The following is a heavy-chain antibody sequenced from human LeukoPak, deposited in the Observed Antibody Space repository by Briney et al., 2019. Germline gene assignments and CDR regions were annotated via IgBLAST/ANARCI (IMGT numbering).Heavy chain of an antibody. D-gene: IGHD3-22*01. CDR1: GFTFSSYA. J-gene: IGHJ4*02. CDR3: AKPIYYDSSGYYGFDY. V-gene: IGHV3-7*03. CDR2: IKQDGTEK. Sequence: GGSLRLSCAASGFTFSSYAMSWVRQAPGKGLEWVANIKQDGTEKYYVDSVKGRFTISRDYARNSLYLQLNSLRAEDTAVYYCAKPIYYDSSGYYGFDYWGQGTLVTVSS.